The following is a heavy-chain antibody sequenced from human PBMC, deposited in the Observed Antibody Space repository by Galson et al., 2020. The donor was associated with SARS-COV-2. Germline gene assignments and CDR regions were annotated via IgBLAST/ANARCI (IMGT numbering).Heavy chain of an antibody. V-gene: IGHV4-4*07. CDR1: GGSISSYY. CDR2: IYTSGST. Sequence: SETLSLTCTVSGGSISSYYWSWIRQPAGKGLEWIGRIYTSGSTNYNPSLKSRVTMSVDTSKNQFSLKLSSVTAADTAVYYCARDYGGSGSYYLPNWFDPWGQGTLVTVSS. J-gene: IGHJ5*02. CDR3: ARDYGGSGSYYLPNWFDP. D-gene: IGHD3-10*01.